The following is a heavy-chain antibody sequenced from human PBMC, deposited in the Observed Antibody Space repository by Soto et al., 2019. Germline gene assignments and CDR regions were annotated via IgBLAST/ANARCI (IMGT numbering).Heavy chain of an antibody. CDR3: ARSTTHYTYYDFWSVTESQGDAFDI. Sequence: EVQLVESGGGLVQPGGSLRLSCAASGFTFSSYWMSWVRQAPGKGLEWVANIKQDGSEKYYVDSVKGRFTISRDNAKNSLYLQMNSLRAEDTAVYYCARSTTHYTYYDFWSVTESQGDAFDIWGQGTMVTVSS. CDR2: IKQDGSEK. D-gene: IGHD3-3*01. CDR1: GFTFSSYW. V-gene: IGHV3-7*01. J-gene: IGHJ3*02.